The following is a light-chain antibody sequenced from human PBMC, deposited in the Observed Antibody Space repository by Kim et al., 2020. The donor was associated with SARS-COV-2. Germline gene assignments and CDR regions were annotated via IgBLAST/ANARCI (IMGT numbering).Light chain of an antibody. CDR3: QQYYTSPYT. CDR2: WAS. Sequence: RATINCKSTQGLLYASNNKNYLAWYQQRPGQPPKLLIYWASTRESGIPDRFSGSGSGTDFTLTINNLQAEDVALYYCQQYYTSPYTFGQGTKLEI. V-gene: IGKV4-1*01. CDR1: QGLLYASNNKNY. J-gene: IGKJ2*01.